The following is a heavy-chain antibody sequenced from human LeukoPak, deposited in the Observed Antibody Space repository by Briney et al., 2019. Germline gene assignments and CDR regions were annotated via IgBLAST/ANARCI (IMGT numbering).Heavy chain of an antibody. J-gene: IGHJ3*02. Sequence: GESLKISCKGSGYSFTSYWIGWVRQMPGKGLEWMGIIYPGDSDTRDSPSFQGQVAISADKSISTAYLQWSSLKASDTAMYYCARQDSSGWYGNRGAFDIWGQGTMVTVSS. V-gene: IGHV5-51*01. CDR1: GYSFTSYW. D-gene: IGHD6-19*01. CDR2: IYPGDSDT. CDR3: ARQDSSGWYGNRGAFDI.